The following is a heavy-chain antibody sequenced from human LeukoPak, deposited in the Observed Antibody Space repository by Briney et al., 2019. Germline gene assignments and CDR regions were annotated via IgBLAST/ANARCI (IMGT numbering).Heavy chain of an antibody. D-gene: IGHD1/OR15-1a*01. CDR1: GGSFSTYY. Sequence: SETLSLTCAVYGGSFSTYYWNWIRRSPGKGLEWLGEINHTGTTNYNPSLKSRGTLSVDTSKNQFSLKLKSVTAADTAVYYCARGAADRNNYYYYIDVWGNGTTVTVSS. V-gene: IGHV4-34*01. CDR3: ARGAADRNNYYYYIDV. CDR2: INHTGTT. J-gene: IGHJ6*03.